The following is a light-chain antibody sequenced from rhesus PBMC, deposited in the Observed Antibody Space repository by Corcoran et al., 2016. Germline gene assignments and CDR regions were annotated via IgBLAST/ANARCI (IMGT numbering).Light chain of an antibody. CDR2: KAS. Sequence: DIQMTQSPSSLSASIGDRVTITCQASQDITNNLAWYQQKPGKVPNLLIYKASTLNSGVPSRFSGSGPGTDFTLTISSLQPEVFANYYCTHGYGTPLYSFGQGTKVEIK. CDR3: THGYGTPLYS. CDR1: QDITNN. J-gene: IGKJ2*01. V-gene: IGKV1-25*01.